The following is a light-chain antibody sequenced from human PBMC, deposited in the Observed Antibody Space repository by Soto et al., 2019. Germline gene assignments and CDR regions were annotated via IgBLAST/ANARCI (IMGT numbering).Light chain of an antibody. V-gene: IGKV4-1*01. Sequence: DIVMTQSPASLAVSLGERATINCKSSQSLLNSANDKIHFAWYQQKPGQPPKLLIWRASTRDSGVPDRFSGGGSGTDFNRPINSLQDADVVPNYYYQSFSALLTFGGGTQVEL. CDR3: YQSFSALLT. CDR1: QSLLNSANDKIH. CDR2: RAS. J-gene: IGKJ4*01.